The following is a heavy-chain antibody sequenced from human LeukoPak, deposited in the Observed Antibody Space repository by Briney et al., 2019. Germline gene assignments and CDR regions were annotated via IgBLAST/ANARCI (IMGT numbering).Heavy chain of an antibody. V-gene: IGHV3-23*01. CDR2: ITTSDGNT. CDR3: ARPGDRSGYYYWFGY. J-gene: IGHJ5*01. CDR1: GFTFSSYT. Sequence: GGSLRLSRAASGFTFSSYTMSWVRQAPGKGLEWVSTITTSDGNTYYADSVKGRFTVSRDNSKNTLYLQMNSLRAEDTAVYYCARPGDRSGYYYWFGYWGQGTLVTVSS. D-gene: IGHD3-22*01.